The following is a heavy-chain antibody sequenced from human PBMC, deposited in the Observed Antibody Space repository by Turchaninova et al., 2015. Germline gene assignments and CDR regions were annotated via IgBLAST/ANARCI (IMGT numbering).Heavy chain of an antibody. Sequence: QVQLVQSGAEVENPGASVKVSCKASGYTFTAYYMHWVGPAPGQGLAWMGRINCQRDGTNYDQKVQGTGTIPRDTSIGTAYMELRRLRSADTAVDYCGKEVPSSSCSYVDYWGQGTLVTVSS. D-gene: IGHD6-13*01. CDR2: INCQRDGT. V-gene: IGHV1-2*06. J-gene: IGHJ4*02. CDR3: GKEVPSSSCSYVDY. CDR1: GYTFTAYY.